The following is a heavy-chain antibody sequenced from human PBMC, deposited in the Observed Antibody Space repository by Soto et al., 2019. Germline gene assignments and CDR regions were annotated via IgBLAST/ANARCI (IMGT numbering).Heavy chain of an antibody. CDR3: ARDAAMALLDY. V-gene: IGHV1-69*13. CDR2: IIPIFGTA. CDR1: GGTFSSYA. Sequence: ASVKVSCKASGGTFSSYAISWVRQAPGQGLEWMGGIIPIFGTANYAQKFQGRVTITADESTSTAYMELRSLRSDDTAVYYCARDAAMALLDYWGQGTLVTVSS. D-gene: IGHD5-18*01. J-gene: IGHJ4*02.